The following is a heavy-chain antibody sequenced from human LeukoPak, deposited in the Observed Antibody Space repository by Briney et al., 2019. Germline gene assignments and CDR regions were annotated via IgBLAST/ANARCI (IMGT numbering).Heavy chain of an antibody. Sequence: QSGGSLRLSCAASGFTLSSYWMSWVRQAPGKGLEWVANIKQDGSEKYYVDSVKGRFTISRDNAKNSLYLQMNSLRAEDTAVYYCASNVGELDDYYYYYGMDVWGQGTTVTVSS. V-gene: IGHV3-7*01. CDR1: GFTLSSYW. J-gene: IGHJ6*02. CDR2: IKQDGSEK. D-gene: IGHD3-10*01. CDR3: ASNVGELDDYYYYYGMDV.